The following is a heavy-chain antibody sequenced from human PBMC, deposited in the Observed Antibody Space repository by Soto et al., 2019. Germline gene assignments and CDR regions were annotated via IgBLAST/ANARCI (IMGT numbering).Heavy chain of an antibody. V-gene: IGHV3-7*01. CDR1: GFTFSSYW. CDR2: IKQDGSEK. CDR3: AGPTKGYCSGGSCYSIPFDY. D-gene: IGHD2-15*01. Sequence: GGSLRLSCAASGFTFSSYWMSWVRQAPGKGLEWVANIKQDGSEKYYVDSVKGRFTISRDNAKNSLYLQMNSLRAEDTAVYYCAGPTKGYCSGGSCYSIPFDYWGQGTLVTVSS. J-gene: IGHJ4*02.